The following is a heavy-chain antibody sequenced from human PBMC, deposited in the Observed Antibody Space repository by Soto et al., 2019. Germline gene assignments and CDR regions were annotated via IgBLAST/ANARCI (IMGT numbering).Heavy chain of an antibody. J-gene: IGHJ5*02. CDR2: IYYSGST. V-gene: IGHV4-30-4*01. D-gene: IGHD2-15*01. CDR3: ASGYCSGGSCFPLNWFDP. Sequence: VQLQESGPGLVKPSQTLSLTCTVSGGSISSGDYYWSWIRQPPGKGLEWIGYIYYSGSTYYNPSLKSRVTIAVDTSKNQFSLKLSSVTAADTAVYYCASGYCSGGSCFPLNWFDPWGQGTLVTVSS. CDR1: GGSISSGDYY.